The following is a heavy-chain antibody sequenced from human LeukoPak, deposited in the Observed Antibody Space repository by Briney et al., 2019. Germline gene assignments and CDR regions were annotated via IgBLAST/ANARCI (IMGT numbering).Heavy chain of an antibody. Sequence: GGSLRLSCGVSGFTFSRYDMHWVRQAPGKGLEWVAVISYDGSNKYYADSVKGRFTISRDNSKNTLYLQMNSLRAEDTAVYYCARDRGYSNYYLDYWGQGTLVTVSS. CDR3: ARDRGYSNYYLDY. CDR1: GFTFSRYD. V-gene: IGHV3-30-3*01. D-gene: IGHD4-11*01. CDR2: ISYDGSNK. J-gene: IGHJ4*02.